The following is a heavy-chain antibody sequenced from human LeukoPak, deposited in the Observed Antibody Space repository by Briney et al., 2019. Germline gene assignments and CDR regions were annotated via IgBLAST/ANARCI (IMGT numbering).Heavy chain of an antibody. J-gene: IGHJ4*02. CDR2: IKQDGSEK. CDR1: GFTFSSYW. D-gene: IGHD2-21*02. V-gene: IGHV3-7*03. Sequence: GGSLRLSCAASGFTFSSYWMSWVRQAPGKGLEWVANIKQDGSEKYYVDSVKGRFTISRDNAKNSLYLQMNSLRAEDTAVYYCARNRYCGGDCYAGLDYWGQGTLVTVSS. CDR3: ARNRYCGGDCYAGLDY.